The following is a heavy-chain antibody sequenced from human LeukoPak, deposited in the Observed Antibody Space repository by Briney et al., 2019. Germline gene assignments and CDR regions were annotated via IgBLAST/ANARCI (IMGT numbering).Heavy chain of an antibody. CDR2: ISSSSSYT. CDR3: AREVHLDY. J-gene: IGHJ4*02. V-gene: IGHV3-21*01. CDR1: GFTFSIYS. Sequence: GGSLRLSCAASGFTFSIYSMNWVRQAPGKGLEWVSSISSSSSYTYYADSVKGRFTISRDNAKNSLYLQMNSLRAEDTAVYYCAREVHLDYWGQGTLVTVSS.